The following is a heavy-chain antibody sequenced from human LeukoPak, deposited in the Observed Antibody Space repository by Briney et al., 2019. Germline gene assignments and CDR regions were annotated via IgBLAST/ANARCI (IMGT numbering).Heavy chain of an antibody. CDR2: IYYSGTT. CDR1: GGSISSDGYY. Sequence: NPSETLSLTCTVSGGSISSDGYYWSWIRQLPGKGLEWTGYIYYSGTTYYNPSLESRVTMSVDTSKNQFSLKLSSVTAADTAVYYCAGYRDSGGRLAFDIWGQGTMVIVSS. J-gene: IGHJ3*02. V-gene: IGHV4-31*03. D-gene: IGHD2-15*01. CDR3: AGYRDSGGRLAFDI.